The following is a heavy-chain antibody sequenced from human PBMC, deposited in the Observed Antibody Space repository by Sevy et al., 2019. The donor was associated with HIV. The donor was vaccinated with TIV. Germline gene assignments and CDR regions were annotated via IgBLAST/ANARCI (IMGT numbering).Heavy chain of an antibody. V-gene: IGHV4-59*01. J-gene: IGHJ3*02. CDR3: ASGSGSYYDAFHI. D-gene: IGHD1-26*01. Sequence: SETLSLTCSVSGGSISGNFWTWIRQPPGKGLEWIGYIYYSGSTNSNPSLKSRVSISLDTSKNQFSLRLNSATAADTAVYYCASGSGSYYDAFHIWGQGTMVTVSS. CDR1: GGSISGNF. CDR2: IYYSGST.